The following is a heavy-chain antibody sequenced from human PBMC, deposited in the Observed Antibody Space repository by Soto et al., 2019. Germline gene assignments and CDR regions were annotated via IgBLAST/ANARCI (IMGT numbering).Heavy chain of an antibody. J-gene: IGHJ6*03. V-gene: IGHV4-34*01. CDR1: GGSFSGYY. CDR2: INNSGST. D-gene: IGHD3-10*01. Sequence: QVQLQQWGAGLLKPSETLSLTCAVYGGSFSGYYWSWIRQPPGKGLEWIGEINNSGSTNYNPSLKSRVTISVDTSKNQFSLKLSSVTAADTAVYYCARVRAPMVRGVIIFYYYYYMDVWGKGTTVTVSS. CDR3: ARVRAPMVRGVIIFYYYYYMDV.